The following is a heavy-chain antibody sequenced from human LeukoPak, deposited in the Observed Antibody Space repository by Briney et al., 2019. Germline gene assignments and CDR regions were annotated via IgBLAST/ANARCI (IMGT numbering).Heavy chain of an antibody. V-gene: IGHV3-48*02. D-gene: IGHD5-18*01. CDR3: ARVAERQLWLRSAFDY. Sequence: GGSLRLSCAASGFTFSTYSMNCVRQAPGKGLEWVSFISTGSSTIYYADSVKGRFTISRDNAKNSLYLQMNSLRDEDTAVYYCARVAERQLWLRSAFDYWGQGTLVTVSS. CDR2: ISTGSSTI. J-gene: IGHJ4*02. CDR1: GFTFSTYS.